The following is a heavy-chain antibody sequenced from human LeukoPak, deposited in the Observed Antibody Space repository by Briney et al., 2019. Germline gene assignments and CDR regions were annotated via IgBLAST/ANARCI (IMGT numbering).Heavy chain of an antibody. Sequence: SETLSLTCTVSGYSISSGYYWGWIRQPPGKGLEWIGSIYHSGSTYYNPSLESRVTISVDTAKNQFSLKLSSVTAADTAVYYCARDRKGATGYWGQGTLVTVSS. D-gene: IGHD1-26*01. CDR3: ARDRKGATGY. CDR1: GYSISSGYY. V-gene: IGHV4-38-2*02. CDR2: IYHSGST. J-gene: IGHJ4*02.